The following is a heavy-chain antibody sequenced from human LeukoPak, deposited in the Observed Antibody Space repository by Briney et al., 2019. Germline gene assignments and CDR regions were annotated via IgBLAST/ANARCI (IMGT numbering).Heavy chain of an antibody. CDR3: ARDRAPPFKVATTTHFDY. J-gene: IGHJ4*02. V-gene: IGHV3-7*03. D-gene: IGHD1-14*01. CDR2: IKQDGSEK. CDR1: GFTFSDYW. Sequence: GGSLRLSCAASGFTFSDYWMSWVRQAPGKGLEWVANIKQDGSEKYYVDSVKGRFTISRDNAKNSLHLQMNSLRVEDTAVYYCARDRAPPFKVATTTHFDYWGQGTLVTVSS.